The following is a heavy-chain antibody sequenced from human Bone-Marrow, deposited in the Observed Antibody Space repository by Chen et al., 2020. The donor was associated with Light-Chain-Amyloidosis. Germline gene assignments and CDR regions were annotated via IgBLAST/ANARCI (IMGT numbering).Heavy chain of an antibody. V-gene: IGHV4-39*06. J-gene: IGHJ6*03. D-gene: IGHD2-2*01. CDR1: GGSISGTSYD. Sequence: RLQMQESGPRVVKPSETLSLTCAVSGGSISGTSYDWVWIRQPPGKGLEWIGTFYYTGITYYNPSLKSRVTISVDMSKNQFSLILSSVTAADTAVYHCAREVPAVKKNYMDVWGKGTTVIVSS. CDR3: AREVPAVKKNYMDV. CDR2: FYYTGIT.